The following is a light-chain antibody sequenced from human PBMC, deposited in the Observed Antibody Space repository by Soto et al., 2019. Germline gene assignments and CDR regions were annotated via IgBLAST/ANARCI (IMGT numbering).Light chain of an antibody. J-gene: IGLJ2*01. CDR3: SSYTTSSTLGV. Sequence: QSALTQPASVSGSPGQSITISCTGTSSDIGGYNFVSWYQHLPGKAPKLMIYDVSNRPSGVSNRFSGSKSGSTASLTISGLQAEDEAHYYCSSYTTSSTLGVFGEGTKVTVL. CDR2: DVS. CDR1: SSDIGGYNF. V-gene: IGLV2-14*03.